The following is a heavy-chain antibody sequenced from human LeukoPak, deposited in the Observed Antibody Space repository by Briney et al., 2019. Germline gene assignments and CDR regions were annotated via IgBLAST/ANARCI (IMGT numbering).Heavy chain of an antibody. V-gene: IGHV5-51*01. CDR1: GYSFTDYW. D-gene: IGHD1-26*01. CDR2: IYPGDSDT. CDR3: ARHDQWELAPYYYYYGMDV. J-gene: IGHJ6*02. Sequence: GESLKISCKTSGYSFTDYWIGWVRQMPGKGLEWMGIIYPGDSDTRYSPSFQGQVTISADKSISTAYLQWSSLKASDTAMYYCARHDQWELAPYYYYYGMDVWGQGTTVTVSS.